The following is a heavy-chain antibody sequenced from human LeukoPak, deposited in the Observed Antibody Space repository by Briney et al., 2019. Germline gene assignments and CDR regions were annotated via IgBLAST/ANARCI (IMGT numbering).Heavy chain of an antibody. J-gene: IGHJ6*04. CDR3: ARESGSGSYYGMDV. V-gene: IGHV1-18*04. D-gene: IGHD3-10*01. CDR1: GYTFTSYG. Sequence: ASVKVSCKASGYTFTSYGISWVRQAPGQGLEWMGWVSAYNGNTNYAQKLQGRVTMTTDTSTSTAYMELRSLRSDDTAVYYCARESGSGSYYGMDVWGKGTTVTVSS. CDR2: VSAYNGNT.